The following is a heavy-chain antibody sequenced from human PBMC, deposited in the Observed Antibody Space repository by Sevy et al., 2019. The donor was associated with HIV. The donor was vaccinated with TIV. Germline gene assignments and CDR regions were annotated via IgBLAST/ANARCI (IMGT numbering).Heavy chain of an antibody. CDR1: GFTFSNYA. J-gene: IGHJ4*02. CDR2: ISGSGDNT. D-gene: IGHD5-18*01. CDR3: AKDSRDDNYGLFDY. Sequence: GGSLRLSCGASGFTFSNYAMSWVRQAPGKGLEWVSSISGSGDNTYYADSVKGRFTVSRDNSKNTLYLQMNSLRAEDTAVYYCAKDSRDDNYGLFDYWSQGTLVTVSS. V-gene: IGHV3-23*01.